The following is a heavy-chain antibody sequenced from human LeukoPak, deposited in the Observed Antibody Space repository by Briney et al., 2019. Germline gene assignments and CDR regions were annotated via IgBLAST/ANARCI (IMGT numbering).Heavy chain of an antibody. CDR2: IKRDGSEK. D-gene: IGHD3-16*02. CDR3: ARDIEAFDI. J-gene: IGHJ3*02. V-gene: IGHV3-7*01. Sequence: PGGSLRLSCAASGFTFSSYWMSWVRQAPGKGLEGMAYIKRDGSEKYYVDSVKGRFTISRDNAKNSLYLQMNSLRAEDTAVYYCARDIEAFDIWGQGTMVTVSS. CDR1: GFTFSSYW.